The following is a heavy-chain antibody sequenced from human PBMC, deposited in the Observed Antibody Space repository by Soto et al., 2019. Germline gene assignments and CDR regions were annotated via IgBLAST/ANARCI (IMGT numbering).Heavy chain of an antibody. J-gene: IGHJ4*02. CDR1: GYTFTSYG. D-gene: IGHD1-20*01. CDR2: ISAYNGNT. V-gene: IGHV1-18*01. CDR3: ARDAAIGMNDY. Sequence: QVQLVQSGAEVKKPGASVKVSCKASGYTFTSYGISWVRQAPGQGLERMGWISAYNGNTKYAQKLRGRVTMTTDPSPSTAYMELRSLRSDETAVYYCARDAAIGMNDYWGQGTLVTVSS.